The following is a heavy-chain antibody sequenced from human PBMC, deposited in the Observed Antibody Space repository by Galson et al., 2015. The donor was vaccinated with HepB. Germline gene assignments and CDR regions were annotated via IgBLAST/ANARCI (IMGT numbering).Heavy chain of an antibody. D-gene: IGHD6-13*01. CDR3: ARASPVSYSSSCFHY. Sequence: SVKVSCKASGYTFTSYYMHWVRQAPGQGLEWMGIINPSGGSTSYARKFQGRVTMTRDTSTSTVYMELSSLTSEDTAVYYCARASPVSYSSSCFHYWGQGTLVTVSS. CDR2: INPSGGST. J-gene: IGHJ4*03. V-gene: IGHV1-46*03. CDR1: GYTFTSYY.